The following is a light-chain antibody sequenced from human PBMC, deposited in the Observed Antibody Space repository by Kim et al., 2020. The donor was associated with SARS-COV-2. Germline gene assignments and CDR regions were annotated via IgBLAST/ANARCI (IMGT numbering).Light chain of an antibody. CDR1: QSLLYINGNNH. CDR3: MQSLLIPLT. V-gene: IGKV2-28*01. CDR2: LGS. Sequence: EIVMTQSPLSLPVTPGEPASISCRSSQSLLYINGNNHLDWYLQKPGQSPQLLIYLGSNRASGVPDRFSGSGSGTDFTLKISRVEAEDVGVYYCMQSLLIPLTFGGGTKVDIK. J-gene: IGKJ4*01.